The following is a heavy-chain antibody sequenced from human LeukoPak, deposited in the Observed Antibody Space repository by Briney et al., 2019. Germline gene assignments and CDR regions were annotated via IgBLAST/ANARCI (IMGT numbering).Heavy chain of an antibody. CDR1: GGSISSYY. CDR3: ARRNYYYGSGSGPWFDY. CDR2: IYYSGST. D-gene: IGHD3-10*01. V-gene: IGHV4-59*01. J-gene: IGHJ4*02. Sequence: SETLSLTCTVSGGSISSYYWSWIRQPPGKGLEWIGYIYYSGSTNYNPSLKSRVTILVDTSKNLFSLKLSSVTAADTAVYYCARRNYYYGSGSGPWFDYWGQGTLVTVSS.